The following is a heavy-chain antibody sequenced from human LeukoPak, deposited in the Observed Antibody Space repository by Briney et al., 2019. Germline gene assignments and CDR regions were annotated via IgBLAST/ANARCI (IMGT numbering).Heavy chain of an antibody. D-gene: IGHD3-22*01. CDR2: IYYSGTT. CDR1: GGSISSYY. CDR3: ARDQEYYDSSGYYQVHAFDI. J-gene: IGHJ3*02. V-gene: IGHV4-59*12. Sequence: SETLSLTCTVSGGSISSYYWSWIRQPPGKGLEWIGSIYYSGTTYYNPSLKSRVTISVDTSKNQFSLKLSSVTAADTAVYYCARDQEYYDSSGYYQVHAFDIWGQGTMVTVSS.